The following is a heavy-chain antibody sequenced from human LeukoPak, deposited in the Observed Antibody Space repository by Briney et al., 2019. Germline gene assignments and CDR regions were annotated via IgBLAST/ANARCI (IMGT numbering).Heavy chain of an antibody. CDR2: ISSSSSYI. V-gene: IGHV3-21*01. CDR3: ARVEYYYDSGSSLHWVGFDY. Sequence: PGGTLRLSCAASGFTISSYRLDWVRQAPGKGLEWVSSISSSSSYIYYADSVEGRFTISRDNAKNSLYLQMNSLRAEDTAVYYCARVEYYYDSGSSLHWVGFDYWGQGTLVTVSS. D-gene: IGHD3-10*01. J-gene: IGHJ4*02. CDR1: GFTISSYR.